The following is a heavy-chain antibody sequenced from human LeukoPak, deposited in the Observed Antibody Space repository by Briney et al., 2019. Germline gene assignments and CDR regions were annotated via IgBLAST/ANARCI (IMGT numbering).Heavy chain of an antibody. CDR2: IIPIFGTA. CDR1: GGTFSSYA. CDR3: AREGLRSWLVNYYYYMDV. J-gene: IGHJ6*03. Sequence: SVKVSCKASGGTFSSYAISWVRQAPGQGLEWMGGIIPIFGTANYAQKFQGRVTITTDESTSTAYMELSSLRSEDTAVYYCAREGLRSWLVNYYYYMDVWGKGTTVTVSS. D-gene: IGHD6-19*01. V-gene: IGHV1-69*05.